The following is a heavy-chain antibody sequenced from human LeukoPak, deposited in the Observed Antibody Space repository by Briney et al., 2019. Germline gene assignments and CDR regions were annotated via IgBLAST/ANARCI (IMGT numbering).Heavy chain of an antibody. D-gene: IGHD5-12*01. CDR2: IKKDGSEK. CDR1: GFTFSNYW. V-gene: IGHV3-7*01. J-gene: IGHJ4*02. CDR3: ARGLYSGYDYPARYFDY. Sequence: GGSLRLSCAASGFTFSNYWMTWVRQAPGKGLEWVANIKKDGSEKNYVDSVKGRFTISRDNAKNSLYLQMNSLRAEDTAVYYCARGLYSGYDYPARYFDYWGQGTLVTVSS.